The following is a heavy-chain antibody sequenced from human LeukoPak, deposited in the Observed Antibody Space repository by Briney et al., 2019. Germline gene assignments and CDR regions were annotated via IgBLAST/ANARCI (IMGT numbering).Heavy chain of an antibody. CDR1: GFTFSSYW. Sequence: QPGRSLRLSCAASGFTFSSYWMAWVRQAPGKGLEWVADIKEDGSVQYYVDSVKGRFTIFRDNAKNSLFLQMNSLGAEDTAVYYCARDSPAGNTWRAEPPFDHWGQGTLVTVSS. D-gene: IGHD1/OR15-1a*01. V-gene: IGHV3-7*04. CDR3: ARDSPAGNTWRAEPPFDH. CDR2: IKEDGSVQ. J-gene: IGHJ4*02.